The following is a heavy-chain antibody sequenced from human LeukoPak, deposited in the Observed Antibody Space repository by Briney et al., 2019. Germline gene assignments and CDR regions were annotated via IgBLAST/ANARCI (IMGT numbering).Heavy chain of an antibody. CDR3: ATNSGSYGGY. J-gene: IGHJ4*02. V-gene: IGHV3-23*01. CDR2: ISGSGGIK. Sequence: PGGSLRLSCAASGFTFRSYAMHWVRQAPGKGLEWVSTISGSGGIKDYADSVKGRFTVSRDNSKNTLFLQINSLRAKDTAVYYCATNSGSYGGYWGQGNLVTVSS. D-gene: IGHD1-26*01. CDR1: GFTFRSYA.